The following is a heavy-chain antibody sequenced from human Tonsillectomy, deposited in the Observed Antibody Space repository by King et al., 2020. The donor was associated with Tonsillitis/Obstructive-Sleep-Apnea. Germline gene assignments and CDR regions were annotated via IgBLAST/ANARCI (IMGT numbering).Heavy chain of an antibody. CDR3: AREITTDAFDI. V-gene: IGHV4-34*01. J-gene: IGHJ3*02. CDR2: IDHSGST. Sequence: VQLQQWGAGLLKPSETLSLTCAVYGGSFSGHYWSWIRQPPGKGLEWIGEIDHSGSTNYNPSLKSRVTILADTSKTQFSLKLSSMTAADTAVYFCAREITTDAFDIWGQGTMVTVSS. D-gene: IGHD3-3*01. CDR1: GGSFSGHY.